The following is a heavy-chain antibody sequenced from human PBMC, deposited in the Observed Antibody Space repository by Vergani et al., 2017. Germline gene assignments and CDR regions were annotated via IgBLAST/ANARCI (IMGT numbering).Heavy chain of an antibody. J-gene: IGHJ2*01. D-gene: IGHD6-6*01. V-gene: IGHV3-15*01. CDR2: IKSKTDGGTS. Sequence: EVQLVESGGGLVKPGGSLRLSCVASGFIFSNAWMSWVRQAPGKGLEWVGRIKSKTDGGTSDYAAPVKGRFTISRDDSKNTLYLQMNSLKTEDTAVYYCTTTRSPWLXFDLWGRGTLVTVSS. CDR3: TTTRSPWLXFDL. CDR1: GFIFSNAW.